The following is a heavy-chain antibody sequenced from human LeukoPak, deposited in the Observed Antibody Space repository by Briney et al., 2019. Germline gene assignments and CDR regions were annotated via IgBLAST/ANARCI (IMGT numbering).Heavy chain of an antibody. D-gene: IGHD3-16*01. CDR3: ARDPSPSVVTFFDY. CDR1: GFTFSSYG. J-gene: IGHJ4*02. Sequence: GGSLRLSCAASGFTFSSYGMHWVRQAPGKGLEWVAVIWYDGSNKYYADSVKGRFTISRDNSKNTLYLQMNSLRAEDTAVYYCARDPSPSVVTFFDYWGQGTLVTVSS. CDR2: IWYDGSNK. V-gene: IGHV3-33*01.